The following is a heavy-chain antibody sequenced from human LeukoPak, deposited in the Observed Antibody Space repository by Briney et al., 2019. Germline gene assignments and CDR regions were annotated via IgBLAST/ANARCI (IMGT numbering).Heavy chain of an antibody. Sequence: SETLSLTCTVSGGSISSSSYYWGWIRQPPGKGLEWIGSIYYSGSTYYNPSLKSRVTISVDTSKNQFSLKLSSVTAADTAVYYCARQLWFGEFHFDSWGQGALVTVSS. D-gene: IGHD3-10*01. CDR1: GGSISSSSYY. V-gene: IGHV4-39*01. CDR3: ARQLWFGEFHFDS. CDR2: IYYSGST. J-gene: IGHJ4*02.